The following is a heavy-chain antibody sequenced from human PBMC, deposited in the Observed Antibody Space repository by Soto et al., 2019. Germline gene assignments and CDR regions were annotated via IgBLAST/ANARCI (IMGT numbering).Heavy chain of an antibody. J-gene: IGHJ4*02. CDR2: ISAYNGNT. D-gene: IGHD6-13*01. CDR1: GYTFTSYG. V-gene: IGHV1-18*01. Sequence: QVQLVQSGAEVKKPGASVKVSCKASGYTFTSYGISWVRQAPGQGLEWMGWISAYNGNTNYAQKLQGRVTMTTDTSTSTAYMELRSLRSDDTAVYSCARSLYPYSSSSDLVDYWGQGTLVTVSS. CDR3: ARSLYPYSSSSDLVDY.